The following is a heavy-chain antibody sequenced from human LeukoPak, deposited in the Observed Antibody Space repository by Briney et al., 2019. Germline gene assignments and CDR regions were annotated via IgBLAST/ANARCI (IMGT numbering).Heavy chain of an antibody. CDR3: AKDLTILDY. D-gene: IGHD3-3*01. J-gene: IGHJ4*02. CDR2: INQDGSLK. V-gene: IGHV3-7*01. Sequence: GGSLRLSCTASGFTLSTSWMSWVRQAPGRGLEWVASINQDGSLKHYVDSVKGRFTISRDNVQNSLYLQMNSLRAEDTAVYYCAKDLTILDYWGQGTLVTVSS. CDR1: GFTLSTSW.